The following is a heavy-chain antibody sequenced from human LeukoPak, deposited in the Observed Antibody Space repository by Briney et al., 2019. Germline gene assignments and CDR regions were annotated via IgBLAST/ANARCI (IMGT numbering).Heavy chain of an antibody. CDR3: ARVRTTMVRGVI. Sequence: SETLSLTCTVSGGSISSSSYYWGWIRQPPGKGLEWIGSIYYSGSTYYNPSLKSRVTISVDTSKNQFSLKLSSVTAADTAVYYCARVRTTMVRGVIWGQGTLVTVSS. CDR2: IYYSGST. CDR1: GGSISSSSYY. J-gene: IGHJ4*02. D-gene: IGHD3-10*01. V-gene: IGHV4-39*07.